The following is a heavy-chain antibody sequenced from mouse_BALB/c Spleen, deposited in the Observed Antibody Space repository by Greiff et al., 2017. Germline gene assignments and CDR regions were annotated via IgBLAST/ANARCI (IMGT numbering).Heavy chain of an antibody. V-gene: IGHV1-4*02. J-gene: IGHJ2*01. D-gene: IGHD2-14*01. Sequence: VQLQQSAAELARPGASVKMSCKASGYTFTSYTMHWVKQRPGQGLEWIGYINPSSGYTEYNQKFKDKTTLTADKSSSTAYMQLSSLTSEDSAVYYCARLRGMGYRDYRYDYWGQGTTLTVSS. CDR3: ARLRGMGYRDYRYDY. CDR2: INPSSGYT. CDR1: GYTFTSYT.